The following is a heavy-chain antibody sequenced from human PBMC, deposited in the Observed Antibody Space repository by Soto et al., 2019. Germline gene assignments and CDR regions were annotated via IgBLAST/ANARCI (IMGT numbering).Heavy chain of an antibody. CDR3: ALGGLREIDY. CDR1: GFTFSSYA. Sequence: EVQLLESGGGLVQPGGSLRLSCAASGFTFSSYAMSWVRQAPGKGLEWVSAISNSGSSTYYADSVKGRFTISRDNSKTTLYLQMNSLRAEDTAVYYCALGGLREIDYWGQGTLVTVSS. J-gene: IGHJ4*02. CDR2: ISNSGSST. D-gene: IGHD3-16*01. V-gene: IGHV3-23*01.